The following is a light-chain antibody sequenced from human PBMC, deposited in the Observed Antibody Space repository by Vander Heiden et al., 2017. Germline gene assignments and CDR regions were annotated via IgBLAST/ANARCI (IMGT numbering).Light chain of an antibody. CDR3: ATWDDSLNDWV. CDR1: SSNIGSNS. J-gene: IGLJ3*02. CDR2: SNN. V-gene: IGLV1-44*01. Sequence: QSVLTQPASASGTPAQRVTIFCSGASSNIGSNSVSWYQQFPGTAPRLLMYSNNQRPSGVPDRFSGSRSGTSASLAISGLLSEDEADYYCATWDDSLNDWVFGGGTKLTVL.